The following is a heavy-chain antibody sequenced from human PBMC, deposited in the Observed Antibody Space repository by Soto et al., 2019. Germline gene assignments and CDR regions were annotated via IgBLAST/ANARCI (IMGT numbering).Heavy chain of an antibody. Sequence: SVKVSCKASGGTFSSYAISWVRQAPGQGLEWMGGIIPIFGTANYAQKFQGRVTITADESTSTAYMELSSLRSEDTAVYYCASTHAGSGYSNDYWGQGTLVTVSS. V-gene: IGHV1-69*13. CDR1: GGTFSSYA. J-gene: IGHJ4*02. CDR3: ASTHAGSGYSNDY. CDR2: IIPIFGTA. D-gene: IGHD3-22*01.